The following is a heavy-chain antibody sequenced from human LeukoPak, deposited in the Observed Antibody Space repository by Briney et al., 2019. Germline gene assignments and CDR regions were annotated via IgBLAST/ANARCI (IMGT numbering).Heavy chain of an antibody. D-gene: IGHD3-22*01. V-gene: IGHV1-2*02. J-gene: IGHJ4*02. CDR3: ARGNLYYYDSSGYYYLSY. CDR2: INPNSGGT. CDR1: GYTFTGYY. Sequence: ASVKVSCKASGYTFTGYYMHWVRQAPGQGLEWVGWINPNSGGTNYAQKFQGRVTMTRDTSISTAYMELSRLRSDDTAVYYCARGNLYYYDSSGYYYLSYWGQGTLVTVSS.